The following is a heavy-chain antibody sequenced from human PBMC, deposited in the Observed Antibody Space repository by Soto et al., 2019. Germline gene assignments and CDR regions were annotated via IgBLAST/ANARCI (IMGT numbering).Heavy chain of an antibody. Sequence: PGGSLRLSCAASGFTFSSYAMSWVRQAPGKGLEWVSAISGSGGSTYYADSVKGRFTISRDNSKNTLYLQMNSPRAEDTAVYYCAKLHIPSRFWSGYYSYWGQGTLVTVSS. CDR1: GFTFSSYA. D-gene: IGHD3-3*01. CDR3: AKLHIPSRFWSGYYSY. J-gene: IGHJ4*02. V-gene: IGHV3-23*01. CDR2: ISGSGGST.